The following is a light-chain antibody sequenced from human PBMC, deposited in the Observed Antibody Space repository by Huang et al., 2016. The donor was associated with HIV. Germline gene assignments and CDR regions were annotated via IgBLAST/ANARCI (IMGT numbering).Light chain of an antibody. CDR3: QQRSAWPLT. CDR2: DVS. Sequence: EIVLTQSPATLSLSPGERATLSCRASQGGRTYLAWDQQQPGQAPRRLIYDVSKRATGIPARFSGSVSGTDFTLTISSLQSEDFAVYYCQQRSAWPLTFGGGTKVEI. J-gene: IGKJ4*01. V-gene: IGKV3-11*01. CDR1: QGGRTY.